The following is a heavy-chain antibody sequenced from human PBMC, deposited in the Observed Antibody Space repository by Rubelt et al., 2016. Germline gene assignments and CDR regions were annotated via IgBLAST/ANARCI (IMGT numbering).Heavy chain of an antibody. CDR2: ISAYNGNT. CDR3: ARDVGGNSVLYYFDY. Sequence: QVQLVQSGAEVKKPGASVKVSCKASGYTFTSYGISWVRQAPGQGLEWMGWISAYNGNTNYAQKRQGIVTLTTDTSTSTAYMELRSLRSDDTAVYYCARDVGGNSVLYYFDYWGQGTLVTVSS. D-gene: IGHD4-23*01. CDR1: GYTFTSYG. J-gene: IGHJ4*02. V-gene: IGHV1-18*01.